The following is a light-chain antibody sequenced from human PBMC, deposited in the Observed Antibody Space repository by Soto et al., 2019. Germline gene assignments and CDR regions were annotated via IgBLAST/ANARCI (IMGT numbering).Light chain of an antibody. CDR3: QQYDTSPPRYT. V-gene: IGKV3-20*01. J-gene: IGKJ2*01. CDR2: AAS. CDR1: QSLNSNF. Sequence: EIVLTQSPGTLSLSPGESATLSCRASQSLNSNFLAWYQQKPGQAPRLLVYAASSRATGIPDRFSGSASGTVFTLTTSRLEPEDFAVFYCQQYDTSPPRYTFGQGTKLEIK.